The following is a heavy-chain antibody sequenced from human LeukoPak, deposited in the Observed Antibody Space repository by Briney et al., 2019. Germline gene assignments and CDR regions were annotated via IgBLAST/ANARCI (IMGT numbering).Heavy chain of an antibody. Sequence: ASVKVSCKASGYTFTCYYMHWVRQAPGQGLEWMGWINPNSGGTNYAQKFQGRVTMTRDTSISTAYMELSRLRSDDTAVYYCARAYGSGSPKRYYFDYWGQGTLVTVSS. CDR2: INPNSGGT. CDR1: GYTFTCYY. J-gene: IGHJ4*02. CDR3: ARAYGSGSPKRYYFDY. D-gene: IGHD3-10*01. V-gene: IGHV1-2*02.